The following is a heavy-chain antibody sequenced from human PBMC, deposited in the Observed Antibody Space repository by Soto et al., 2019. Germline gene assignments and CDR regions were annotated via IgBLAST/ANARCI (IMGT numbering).Heavy chain of an antibody. CDR3: STRAYDTNGYYRFDP. CDR2: INLSARV. V-gene: IGHV4-34*01. D-gene: IGHD3-22*01. Sequence: QVQLQQWGAGLLKPSETLSLTCAVYGGSFSGHSWTWIRQSPGKGLEWIGDINLSARVNYSPSLKSRVTISLDTSKNQFSLTLSAVTAADTAMYYCSTRAYDTNGYYRFDPWGQGTLVTVSS. CDR1: GGSFSGHS. J-gene: IGHJ5*01.